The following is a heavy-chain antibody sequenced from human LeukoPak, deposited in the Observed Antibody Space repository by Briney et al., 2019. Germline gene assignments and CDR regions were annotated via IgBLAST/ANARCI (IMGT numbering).Heavy chain of an antibody. D-gene: IGHD1-26*01. J-gene: IGHJ4*02. Sequence: SETLSLTCTVSGGSVSSGSYYWSWIRQPPGKGLEWIGYIYSSGSTNYNPSLKSRVTISVDTSKNQFSLKLSSVTAADTAVYYCARESRGGSYYFDYWGQGTLVTVSS. V-gene: IGHV4-61*01. CDR1: GGSVSSGSYY. CDR3: ARESRGGSYYFDY. CDR2: IYSSGST.